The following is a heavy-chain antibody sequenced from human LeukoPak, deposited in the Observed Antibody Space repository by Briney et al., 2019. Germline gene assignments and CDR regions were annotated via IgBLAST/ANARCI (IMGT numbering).Heavy chain of an antibody. Sequence: PGGSLRLSCAASGFTFSNAWMTWVRQTPGKGLEWVGRIKSKTDGGTTDYVAPVKGRFTISRDDSKNTLYLHMNSLKTDDTAVYYCTKTRPDSSAWIDYWGQGTLVTVSS. V-gene: IGHV3-15*01. CDR1: GFTFSNAW. J-gene: IGHJ4*02. CDR2: IKSKTDGGTT. D-gene: IGHD3-22*01. CDR3: TKTRPDSSAWIDY.